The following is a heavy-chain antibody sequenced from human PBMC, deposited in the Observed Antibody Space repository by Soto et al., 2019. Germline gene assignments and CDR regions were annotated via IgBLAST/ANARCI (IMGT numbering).Heavy chain of an antibody. Sequence: QLQLQESGPGLVKRSETLSLTCTVSGGSISSSSYYWGWIRQPPGKGLEWIGSIFFRGNTYYNPSLKSRVTISVDTSKNQFSLKLTSLTAADPAVYYCARTNYYDSSGYYYRYFDYWGQGTLVTVSS. CDR3: ARTNYYDSSGYYYRYFDY. CDR1: GGSISSSSYY. D-gene: IGHD3-22*01. V-gene: IGHV4-39*01. J-gene: IGHJ4*02. CDR2: IFFRGNT.